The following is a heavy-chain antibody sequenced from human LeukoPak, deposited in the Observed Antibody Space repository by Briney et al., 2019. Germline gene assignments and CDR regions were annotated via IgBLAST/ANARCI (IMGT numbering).Heavy chain of an antibody. CDR3: ARDYGGNSRKNWYFDL. J-gene: IGHJ2*01. D-gene: IGHD4-23*01. V-gene: IGHV4-61*02. CDR1: GGSISSGTYY. CDR2: IYTSGST. Sequence: SGTLSLTCTVSGGSISSGTYYWSWIRQPAGKGLEWIGRIYTSGSTNYNPSLKSRVTISVDTSKNQFSLKLNSVTAADTAVYYCARDYGGNSRKNWYFDLWGRGTLVTVSS.